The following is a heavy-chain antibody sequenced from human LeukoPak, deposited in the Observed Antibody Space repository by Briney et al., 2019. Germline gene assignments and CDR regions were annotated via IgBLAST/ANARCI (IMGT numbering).Heavy chain of an antibody. J-gene: IGHJ4*02. CDR3: ARGWSGSYLY. D-gene: IGHD1-26*01. CDR2: IYKTGNT. Sequence: SETLSLTCTVSGGSISSTTYYWAWIRQPPGKGLEWIGSIYKTGNTNYNPSLKSRVTISVDTSKNQVSLKLSSVTAADTAVYYCARGWSGSYLYWGQGTLVTVSS. V-gene: IGHV4-39*07. CDR1: GGSISSTTYY.